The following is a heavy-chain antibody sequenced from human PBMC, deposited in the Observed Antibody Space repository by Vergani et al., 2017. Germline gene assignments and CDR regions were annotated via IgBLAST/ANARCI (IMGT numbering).Heavy chain of an antibody. CDR3: ARGDYGILTGYRY. CDR1: GYTFSNYY. V-gene: IGHV1-46*03. J-gene: IGHJ4*02. CDR2: INPSGGHT. Sequence: QVQVVQSGAEVKKSGASVKVSCKTSGYTFSNYYMHWVRQAPGQGLEWMGIINPSGGHTNYAPKFQGRVTMTRDTSTSTVYMELGSLRSEDTAIYYCARGDYGILTGYRYWGQGTLVTVSA. D-gene: IGHD3-9*01.